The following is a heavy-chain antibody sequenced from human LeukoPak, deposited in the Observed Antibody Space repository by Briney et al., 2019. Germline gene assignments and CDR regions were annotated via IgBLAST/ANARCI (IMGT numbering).Heavy chain of an antibody. V-gene: IGHV3-48*04. CDR1: GFTFSSYS. CDR2: ISSSSSTI. Sequence: PGGSLRLSCAASGFTFSSYSMNWVRQAPGKGLEWVSYISSSSSTIYYADSVKGRFTISRDNAKNSLYLQMNSLRAEDTAVYYCASLRGVGTAGWYFGPPASWGQGTLVTVSS. D-gene: IGHD6-13*01. J-gene: IGHJ4*02. CDR3: ASLRGVGTAGWYFGPPAS.